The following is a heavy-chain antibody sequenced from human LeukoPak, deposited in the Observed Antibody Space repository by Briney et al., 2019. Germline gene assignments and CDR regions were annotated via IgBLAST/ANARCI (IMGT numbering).Heavy chain of an antibody. V-gene: IGHV4-39*07. CDR1: GGSISSSGYY. CDR2: IYYSGSN. J-gene: IGHJ5*02. Sequence: PSETLSLTCTVSGGSISSSGYYWGWIRQTPGKGLEWIGSIYYSGSNYHNPSLKSRVTISVDTSKNQFSLKLSSVTAADTAVYYCARDRVGAGTYNWFDPWGQGTLVTVSS. CDR3: ARDRVGAGTYNWFDP. D-gene: IGHD1-26*01.